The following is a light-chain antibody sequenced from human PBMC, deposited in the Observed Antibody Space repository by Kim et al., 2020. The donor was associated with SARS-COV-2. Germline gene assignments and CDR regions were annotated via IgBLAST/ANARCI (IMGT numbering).Light chain of an antibody. J-gene: IGLJ1*01. CDR2: DVS. Sequence: HSTTISCTGTSSAVGGYNYVSWYQQHPGKAPKLMIYDVSTRPSGVSNRFSGSKSGNTASLTISGLQAEDEADYYCSSYTSSSTLVFGTGTKVTVL. CDR1: SSAVGGYNY. CDR3: SSYTSSSTLV. V-gene: IGLV2-14*03.